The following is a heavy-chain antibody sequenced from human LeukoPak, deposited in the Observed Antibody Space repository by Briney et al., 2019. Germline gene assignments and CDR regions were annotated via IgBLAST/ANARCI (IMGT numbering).Heavy chain of an antibody. J-gene: IGHJ6*02. CDR3: ASARGWEDYGMDV. CDR1: GYSFTSYW. V-gene: IGHV5-51*01. Sequence: GESLKISCKGSGYSFTSYWIGWVRQMPGKGLEWMGIIYPGDSDTRYSPSFQGQVTISADKSVSTAYLQWSSLKASDTAMYYCASARGWEDYGMDVWGQGTTVTDSS. CDR2: IYPGDSDT. D-gene: IGHD6-19*01.